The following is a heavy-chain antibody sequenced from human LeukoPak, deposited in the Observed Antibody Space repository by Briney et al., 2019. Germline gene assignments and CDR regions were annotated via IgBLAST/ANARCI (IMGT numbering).Heavy chain of an antibody. Sequence: GGSLRLSCAASGFTFSNYAMNWVRQAPGKGLEWVSAISGSGGSTYYADSVKGRFTISRDNSKNTLYLQMNSLRAEDTAVYYCASEQLERSYYFDYWGQGTLVTVSS. J-gene: IGHJ4*02. CDR3: ASEQLERSYYFDY. CDR2: ISGSGGST. V-gene: IGHV3-23*01. CDR1: GFTFSNYA. D-gene: IGHD1-1*01.